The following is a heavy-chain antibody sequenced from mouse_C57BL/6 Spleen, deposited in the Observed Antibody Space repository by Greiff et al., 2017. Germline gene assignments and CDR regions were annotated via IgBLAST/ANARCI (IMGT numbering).Heavy chain of an antibody. D-gene: IGHD2-4*01. CDR1: GYTFTSYW. Sequence: QVQLKQPGAELVRPGSSVKLSCKASGYTFTSYWMHWVKQRPIQGLEWIGNIDPSDSETHYNQKFKDKATLTVDKSSSPAYMQLSSLTSEDSAVYYCAVGYDYPYYFDYWGQGTTLTVSS. J-gene: IGHJ2*01. CDR3: AVGYDYPYYFDY. V-gene: IGHV1-52*01. CDR2: IDPSDSET.